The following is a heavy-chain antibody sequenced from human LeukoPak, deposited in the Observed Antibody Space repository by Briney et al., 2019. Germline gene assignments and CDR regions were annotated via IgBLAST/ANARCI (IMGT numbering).Heavy chain of an antibody. D-gene: IGHD3-10*01. CDR2: IGYDGNEQ. CDR1: GFIFSSHA. CDR3: ARDMVKDAPDYLDY. V-gene: IGHV3-30*04. J-gene: IGHJ4*02. Sequence: LSGGSLRLSCAASGFIFSSHAMHWVRQAPGKGLEWVAVIGYDGNEQYYADSVRGRFTISRDDSKNTLFLQMDSLRTEDTALYYCARDMVKDAPDYLDYWGQGTLVTVSS.